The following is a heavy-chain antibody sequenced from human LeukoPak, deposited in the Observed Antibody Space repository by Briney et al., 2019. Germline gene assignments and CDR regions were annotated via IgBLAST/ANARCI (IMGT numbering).Heavy chain of an antibody. Sequence: GGSLRLSCAASGFTFSSYWMSWVRQAPGKGLEWVANIKQDGSEKYYVDSVKGRFTISRDNAKNSLYLQMNSLRAEDTAVYYCARDPDYGRNPRDDAFDIWGQGTMVTVSS. J-gene: IGHJ3*02. V-gene: IGHV3-7*01. CDR3: ARDPDYGRNPRDDAFDI. CDR1: GFTFSSYW. D-gene: IGHD4-23*01. CDR2: IKQDGSEK.